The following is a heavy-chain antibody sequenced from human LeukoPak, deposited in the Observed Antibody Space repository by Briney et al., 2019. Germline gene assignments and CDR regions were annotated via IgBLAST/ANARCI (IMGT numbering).Heavy chain of an antibody. CDR3: AKDARIYDSSGSLGY. D-gene: IGHD3-22*01. Sequence: GGSLRLSCAASGFTFSSYGMTWVRQAPGKGLEWVSAISGTGGRTYYADSVKGRFTISRDNSKNTLYLQMNSLRAEDTAVYYCAKDARIYDSSGSLGYWGQGTLVTVSS. CDR2: ISGTGGRT. CDR1: GFTFSSYG. V-gene: IGHV3-23*01. J-gene: IGHJ4*02.